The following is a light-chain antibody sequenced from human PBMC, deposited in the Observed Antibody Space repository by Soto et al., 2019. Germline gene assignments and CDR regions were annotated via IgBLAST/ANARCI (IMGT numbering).Light chain of an antibody. V-gene: IGKV1-9*01. CDR1: QGISSY. J-gene: IGKJ4*01. CDR3: PQLNSYPPT. Sequence: IQLTQSPSSLSASIGDRVTITCRASQGISSYLAWYQQKPGKAPKLLIYAASTLQRGVPSRFSGSGSGTDFTLTISRLQPEDFATYYCPQLNSYPPTFGGGPKVAIK. CDR2: AAS.